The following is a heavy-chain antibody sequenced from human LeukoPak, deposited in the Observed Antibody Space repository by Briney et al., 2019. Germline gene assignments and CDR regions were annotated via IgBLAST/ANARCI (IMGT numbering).Heavy chain of an antibody. CDR3: ARGLWFGESSNWFDP. D-gene: IGHD3-10*01. CDR2: INYSGST. J-gene: IGHJ5*02. CDR1: GGSFSGYY. Sequence: SETLSLTCAVYGGSFSGYYWSWIRQPPGKGLEWIGEINYSGSTNYNPSLKSRVTISVDTSKNQFSLKLSSVTAADTAVYYCARGLWFGESSNWFDPWGQGTLVTVSS. V-gene: IGHV4-34*01.